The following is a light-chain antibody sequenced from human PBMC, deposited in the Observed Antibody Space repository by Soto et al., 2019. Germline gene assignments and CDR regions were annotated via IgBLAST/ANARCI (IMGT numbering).Light chain of an antibody. CDR3: CSYTSSSTLVV. J-gene: IGLJ2*01. CDR2: DVS. V-gene: IGLV2-14*01. Sequence: QSALTQPASVSGSPGQSISISCTGTSSDVGGYNYVSWYQQHPGKAPKLMIYDVSNRPSGVSNRFSGSQSGNTASLTISGLQAEDEADYYCCSYTSSSTLVVVGGGTELTVL. CDR1: SSDVGGYNY.